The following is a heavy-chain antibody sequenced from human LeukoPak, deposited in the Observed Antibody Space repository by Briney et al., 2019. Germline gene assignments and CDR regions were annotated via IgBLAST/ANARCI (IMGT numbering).Heavy chain of an antibody. CDR1: GDSISSGDYY. V-gene: IGHV4-61*02. J-gene: IGHJ4*02. CDR3: ARDGMHYGSGSYDY. D-gene: IGHD3-10*01. Sequence: SQTLSLTCTVSGDSISSGDYYWSWIRQPAGKGLEWIGRISSSGSTNYNPSLKSRVTISVDTSKNQFSLKLSSVTAADTAVYYCARDGMHYGSGSYDYWGQGTLVTVSS. CDR2: ISSSGST.